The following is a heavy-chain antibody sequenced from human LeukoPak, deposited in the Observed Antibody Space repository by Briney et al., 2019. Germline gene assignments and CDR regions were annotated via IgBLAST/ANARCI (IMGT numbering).Heavy chain of an antibody. J-gene: IGHJ4*02. CDR2: ISSHGGST. D-gene: IGHD3-16*01. CDR3: VKTADLSITFDY. Sequence: GRSLRLSCSASGFTFSSYAMHWVRQAPGKGLEYVSAISSHGGSTYYADSVKGRFTISRDNSKNTLYLQMSSLRAEDTAVYYCVKTADLSITFDYWGQGTLVTVSS. V-gene: IGHV3-64D*06. CDR1: GFTFSSYA.